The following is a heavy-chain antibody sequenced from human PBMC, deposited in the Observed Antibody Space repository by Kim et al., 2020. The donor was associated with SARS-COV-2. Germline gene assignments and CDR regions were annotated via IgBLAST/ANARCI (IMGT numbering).Heavy chain of an antibody. CDR2: IYYSGST. V-gene: IGHV4-59*13. Sequence: SETLSLTCTVSGGSISSYYWSWIRQPPGKGLEWIGYIYYSGSTNYNPSLKSRVTISVDTSKNQFSLKLSSVTAADTAVYYCAREKKPYSSGWYLLDVWGQGTTVTVSS. D-gene: IGHD6-19*01. CDR3: AREKKPYSSGWYLLDV. J-gene: IGHJ6*02. CDR1: GGSISSYY.